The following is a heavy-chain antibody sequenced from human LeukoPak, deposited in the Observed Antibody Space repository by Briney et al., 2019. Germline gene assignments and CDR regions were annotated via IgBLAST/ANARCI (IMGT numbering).Heavy chain of an antibody. V-gene: IGHV3-23*01. CDR2: ISGSGGST. D-gene: IGHD2-15*01. CDR3: AKVRGSGGSCFDY. J-gene: IGHJ4*02. CDR1: GFTFSSYS. Sequence: GGSLRLSCAASGFTFSSYSMNWVRQAPGKGLEWVSAISGSGGSTYYADSVKGRLTISRDNSKNTLYLQMNSLRAEDTAVYYCAKVRGSGGSCFDYWGQGTLVTVSS.